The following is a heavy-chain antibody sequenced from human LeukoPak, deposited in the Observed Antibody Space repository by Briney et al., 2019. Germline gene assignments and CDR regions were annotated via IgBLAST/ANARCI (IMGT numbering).Heavy chain of an antibody. V-gene: IGHV3-30*02. D-gene: IGHD2-21*02. CDR1: GFTFSSYA. CDR3: AKDRIVLVTATFDY. CDR2: IQNDGSNK. Sequence: PGGSLRLSCAASGFTFSSYAMHWVRQAPGKGLEWVAFIQNDGSNKYYADSVKGRFTISRDNSKNTLYLQMNSLRPDDTAMYYCAKDRIVLVTATFDYWGQGTLVTVSS. J-gene: IGHJ4*02.